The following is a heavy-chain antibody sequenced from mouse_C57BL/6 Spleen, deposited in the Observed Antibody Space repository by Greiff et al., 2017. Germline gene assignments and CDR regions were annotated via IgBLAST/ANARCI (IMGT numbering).Heavy chain of an antibody. CDR2: IDPSDSYT. CDR3: AKVVAPYYAMDY. V-gene: IGHV1-69*01. Sequence: QVQLQQPGAELVMPGASVKLSCKASGYTFTSYWMHWVKQRPGQGLAWIGEIDPSDSYTNYNQKFKGKSTLTVDKSSSTAYMQLSSLTSEDSAVYYCAKVVAPYYAMDYWGQGTSVTVSS. D-gene: IGHD1-1*01. CDR1: GYTFTSYW. J-gene: IGHJ4*01.